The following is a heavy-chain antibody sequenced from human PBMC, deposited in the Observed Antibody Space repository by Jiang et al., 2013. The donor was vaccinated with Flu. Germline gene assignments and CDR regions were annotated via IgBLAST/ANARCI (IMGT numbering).Heavy chain of an antibody. V-gene: IGHV1-18*01. J-gene: IGHJ4*02. CDR1: GHTFSSYG. CDR3: ARGAYFYHSSGYPFDQ. D-gene: IGHD3-22*01. CDR2: ISAYSGNT. Sequence: SVKVSCKASGHTFSSYGINWVRQAPGQGLEWMGWISAYSGNTNYAQKLQGRVTMTTDTSTSTAYMELRSLRSEDTAVYFCARGAYFYHSSGYPFDQWGQGTLVTVSS.